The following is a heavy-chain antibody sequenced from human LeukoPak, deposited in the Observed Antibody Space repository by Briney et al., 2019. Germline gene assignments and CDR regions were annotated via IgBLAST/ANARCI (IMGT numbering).Heavy chain of an antibody. J-gene: IGHJ4*02. CDR2: IKQDGSEK. CDR1: GFTFSSYW. D-gene: IGHD6-19*01. V-gene: IGHV3-7*01. CDR3: ARSYSSGWSRY. Sequence: GGSLRLSCVASGFTFSSYWMSWVRQAPGKGLGWVANIKQDGSEKYYVDSVKGRFTISRDDAKNSLYLQMNSLRAEDTAVYYCARSYSSGWSRYWGQGTLVTVSS.